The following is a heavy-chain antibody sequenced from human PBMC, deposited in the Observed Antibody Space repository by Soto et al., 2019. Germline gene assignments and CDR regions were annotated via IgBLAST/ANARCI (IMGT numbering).Heavy chain of an antibody. CDR3: AGGMGGSPF. CDR2: INTDGSSA. CDR1: GFTFSSSW. Sequence: EVQLVESGGGLVQPGGSLRLSCAASGFTFSSSWMHWVRQTPGKGLVWVSHINTDGSSANYGDSVQGRFTISRDNAKSTLYLQMSSLRADDTAVYFCAGGMGGSPFWVQGTLVTVSS. V-gene: IGHV3-74*01. J-gene: IGHJ4*02. D-gene: IGHD5-12*01.